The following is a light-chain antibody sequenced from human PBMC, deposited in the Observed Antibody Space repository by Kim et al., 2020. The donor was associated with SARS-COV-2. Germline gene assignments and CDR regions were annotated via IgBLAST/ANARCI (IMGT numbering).Light chain of an antibody. CDR3: QAWVNSAVV. J-gene: IGLJ2*01. V-gene: IGLV3-1*01. CDR1: KLGDRY. Sequence: SYELTQPPSVSVSPGQTASITCSGDKLGDRYACWYQQKAGQSPVLLIYQDTERPSGIPERFSGSNSGNTATLTISGTQAMDEADYYCQAWVNSAVVFGGGTQLTVL. CDR2: QDT.